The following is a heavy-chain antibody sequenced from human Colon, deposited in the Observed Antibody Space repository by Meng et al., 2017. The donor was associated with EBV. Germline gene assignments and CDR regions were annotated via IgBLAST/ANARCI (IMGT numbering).Heavy chain of an antibody. CDR1: GYTFTNYG. D-gene: IGHD1-26*01. V-gene: IGHV1-18*01. CDR3: ARVEVGITSGDY. J-gene: IGHJ4*02. CDR2: ISAYNGNT. Sequence: AQWVQSGGGVKKPGASVKGSCKASGYTFTNYGITWVRQAPGQGLEWMGWISAYNGNTNYAQTLQGRLTMTTDTSTSTAYMELRSLRSDDTAVYYCARVEVGITSGDYWGQGTLVTVSS.